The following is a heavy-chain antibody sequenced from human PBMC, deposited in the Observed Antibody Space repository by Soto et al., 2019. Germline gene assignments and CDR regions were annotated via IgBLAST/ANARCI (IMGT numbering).Heavy chain of an antibody. D-gene: IGHD6-13*01. CDR3: AGGESLAARSGYGMDV. J-gene: IGHJ6*02. CDR1: GYTFTSYY. Sequence: ASVKVSCKASGYTFTSYYMHWVRQAPGQGLEWMGIINPSGGSTSYAQKFQGRVTMTRDTSTSTVYMELSSLRSEDTAVYYCAGGESLAARSGYGMDVWGQGTTVTVSS. CDR2: INPSGGST. V-gene: IGHV1-46*01.